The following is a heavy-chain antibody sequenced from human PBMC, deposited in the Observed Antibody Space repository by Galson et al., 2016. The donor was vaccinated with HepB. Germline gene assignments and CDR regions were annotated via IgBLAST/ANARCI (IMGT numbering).Heavy chain of an antibody. CDR1: GYTFTSYG. J-gene: IGHJ4*02. D-gene: IGHD5-18*01. CDR3: ARDLGRGMVQLWSRLEYYFDS. CDR2: IKAYNGNT. V-gene: IGHV1-18*01. Sequence: SVKVSCKASGYTFTSYGISWVRQAPGQGLERMGWIKAYNGNTNYAQKVQDRVTMTTDTSTSTAYMELRSLRSDDTAVYYCARDLGRGMVQLWSRLEYYFDSWGQGTLVTVSS.